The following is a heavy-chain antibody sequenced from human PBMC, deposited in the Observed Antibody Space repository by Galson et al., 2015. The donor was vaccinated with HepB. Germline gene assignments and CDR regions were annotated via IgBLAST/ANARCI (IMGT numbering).Heavy chain of an antibody. CDR2: INTNTGNP. Sequence: SVKVSCKASGYTFTSYAMNWVRQAPGQGLEWMGWINTNTGNPTYAQGFTGRFVFSLDTSVSTAYLQISSLKAEDTAVYYCARDQGYYDFWSGSAWYYYYYMDVWGKGTTVTVSS. J-gene: IGHJ6*03. CDR1: GYTFTSYA. CDR3: ARDQGYYDFWSGSAWYYYYYMDV. D-gene: IGHD3-3*01. V-gene: IGHV7-4-1*02.